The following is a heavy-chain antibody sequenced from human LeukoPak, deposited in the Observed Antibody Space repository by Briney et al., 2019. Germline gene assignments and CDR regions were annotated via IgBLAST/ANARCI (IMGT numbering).Heavy chain of an antibody. CDR1: GFTFGPYT. D-gene: IGHD3-9*01. V-gene: IGHV3-48*01. CDR3: ARWIYDVLTGYPSFQY. CDR2: ISSSSDTI. Sequence: GGSLRLSCAASGFTFGPYTMNWVRQAPGKGLEWVSYISSSSDTIYYADSVKGRFTISRDNSKNTLYLQMSSLRAEDTAVYYCARWIYDVLTGYPSFQYWGQGTLVTVSS. J-gene: IGHJ4*02.